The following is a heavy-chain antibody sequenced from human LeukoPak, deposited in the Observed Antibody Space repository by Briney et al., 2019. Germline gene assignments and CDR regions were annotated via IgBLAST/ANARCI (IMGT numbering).Heavy chain of an antibody. CDR1: GYTFTGYY. CDR3: ASDSSGWDSYFDY. V-gene: IGHV1-2*02. J-gene: IGHJ4*02. D-gene: IGHD6-19*01. CDR2: INPNSGGT. Sequence: ASVKVSCKASGYTFTGYYMHWVRQAPGQGLEWMGWINPNSGGTNYAQKFQGRVTMTRDTSISTAYMELSRLRSDDTVVYYCASDSSGWDSYFDYWGQGTLVTVSS.